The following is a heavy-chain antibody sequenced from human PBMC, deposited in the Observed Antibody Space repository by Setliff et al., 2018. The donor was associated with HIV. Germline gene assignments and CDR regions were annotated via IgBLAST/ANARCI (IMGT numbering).Heavy chain of an antibody. D-gene: IGHD1-1*01. CDR1: GPSINIHY. CDR3: ARGPTRFYFDY. CDR2: IYSTGST. J-gene: IGHJ4*02. Sequence: PSETLSLTCTVSGPSINIHYWSWIRQSPGKAFEWIGYIYSTGSTNYNPSLQSRVTILVDTSKNHFSLKLTSVTAADTAVYYCARGPTRFYFDYWGQGTLVTASS. V-gene: IGHV4-59*11.